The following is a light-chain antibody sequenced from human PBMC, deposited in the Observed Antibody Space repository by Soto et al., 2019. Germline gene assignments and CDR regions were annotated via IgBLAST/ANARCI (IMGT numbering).Light chain of an antibody. CDR2: RNN. V-gene: IGLV1-47*01. CDR3: AAWDDSLSGPV. CDR1: SSNIGSNY. Sequence: QSVLTQPPSASGTPGQRVTISCSGSSSNIGSNYVYWYQQLPGTAPKLLTYRNNQRPSGVPDRFSGSKSGTSASLAISGLRSEDEDDYYCAAWDDSLSGPVFGGGTKLTV. J-gene: IGLJ3*02.